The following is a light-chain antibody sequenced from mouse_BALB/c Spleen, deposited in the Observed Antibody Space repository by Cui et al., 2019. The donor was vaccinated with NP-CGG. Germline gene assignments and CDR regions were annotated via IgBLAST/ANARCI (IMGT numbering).Light chain of an antibody. CDR1: TGAVTTSNY. Sequence: QDVVTQEQAPTTSPGETVTPTCRSSTGAVTTSNYANWVQEKPDHLFTGLIGGTNNRTPGVPARFSGSLIGDKAALTITGAQTEDEAIYFCALWYSNHWVFGGGTKLTVL. CDR2: GTN. CDR3: ALWYSNHWV. V-gene: IGLV1*01. J-gene: IGLJ1*01.